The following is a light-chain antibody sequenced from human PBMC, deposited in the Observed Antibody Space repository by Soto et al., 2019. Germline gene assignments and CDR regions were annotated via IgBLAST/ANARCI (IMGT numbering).Light chain of an antibody. CDR3: QVYGTSPGFT. CDR1: QSVGSNS. CDR2: GAS. Sequence: EIVLTQSPGTLSLSPGERATLSCRASQSVGSNSLAWYQQKPGQAPRLLIYGASSRATGIPDRFSGSGSGTDFALTISRLEPEDFAVYYCQVYGTSPGFTFGPGTKVDIK. J-gene: IGKJ3*01. V-gene: IGKV3-20*01.